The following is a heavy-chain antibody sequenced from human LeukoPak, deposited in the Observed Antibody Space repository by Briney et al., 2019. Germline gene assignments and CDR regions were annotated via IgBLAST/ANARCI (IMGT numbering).Heavy chain of an antibody. Sequence: GASVKVSCKASGYTFTGYYMHWVRQAPGQGLEWMGWINPNSGGTNYAQKFQGRVTMTRDTSISTAYMELSRLRSDDTAVYYCARVGGYDRSGSPYYFDYWGQGTLVTVSS. V-gene: IGHV1-2*02. CDR2: INPNSGGT. J-gene: IGHJ4*02. D-gene: IGHD3-22*01. CDR1: GYTFTGYY. CDR3: ARVGGYDRSGSPYYFDY.